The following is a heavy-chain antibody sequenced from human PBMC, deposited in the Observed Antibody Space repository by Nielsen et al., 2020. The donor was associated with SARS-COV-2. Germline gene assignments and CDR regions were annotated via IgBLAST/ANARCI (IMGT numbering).Heavy chain of an antibody. J-gene: IGHJ4*02. CDR3: AEVGGDSSGYYRGY. V-gene: IGHV3-23*01. Sequence: GESLKISCVVSGFTISTYGMSWVRQAPGKGLEWVSAISSSTYYADSVKGRFTVSRDNSKNTLYLQMNSLRDEDTAVYYCAEVGGDSSGYYRGYWGQGTLVTVSS. CDR2: ISSST. CDR1: GFTISTYG. D-gene: IGHD3-22*01.